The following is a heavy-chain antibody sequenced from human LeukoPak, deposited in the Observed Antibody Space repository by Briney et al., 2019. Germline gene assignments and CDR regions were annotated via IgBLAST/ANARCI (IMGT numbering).Heavy chain of an antibody. J-gene: IGHJ4*02. V-gene: IGHV1-2*02. CDR1: GYTFTSYY. D-gene: IGHD5-18*01. Sequence: ASVKVSCKASGYTFTSYYMHWVRQAPGQGLEWMGWINPNSGGTNYAQKFQGRVTMTRDTSISTAYMELSRLRSDDTAVYYCARVRAEYSYGYGYWGQGTLVTVSS. CDR3: ARVRAEYSYGYGY. CDR2: INPNSGGT.